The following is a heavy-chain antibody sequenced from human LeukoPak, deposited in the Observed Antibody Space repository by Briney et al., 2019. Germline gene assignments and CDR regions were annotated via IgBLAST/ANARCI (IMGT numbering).Heavy chain of an antibody. Sequence: PGGSLRLSCAVSGITLSNYDMTWDRQAPGKGLEWVAGISDTGGRTNYADSVKGRFTISRDNPKNTLYLQMNSLRAEDTAVYFCAKRGVVIRVILVGFHKEAYYFDSWGQGALVTVSS. CDR2: ISDTGGRT. J-gene: IGHJ4*02. CDR3: AKRGVVIRVILVGFHKEAYYFDS. D-gene: IGHD3-22*01. CDR1: GITLSNYD. V-gene: IGHV3-23*01.